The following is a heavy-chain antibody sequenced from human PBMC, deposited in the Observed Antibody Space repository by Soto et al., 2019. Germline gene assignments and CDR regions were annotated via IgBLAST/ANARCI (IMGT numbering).Heavy chain of an antibody. CDR3: AREEGGYCSSTSCYPPFDYYYYMDV. V-gene: IGHV3-21*01. CDR1: GFTFSSYS. Sequence: GGSLRLSCAASGFTFSSYSMNWVRQAPGKGLEWVSSITSSSYIYYADSVKGRFTISRDNAKNSLYLQMNSLRAEDTAVYYCAREEGGYCSSTSCYPPFDYYYYMDVWGKGTTVTVSS. D-gene: IGHD2-2*01. CDR2: ITSSSYI. J-gene: IGHJ6*03.